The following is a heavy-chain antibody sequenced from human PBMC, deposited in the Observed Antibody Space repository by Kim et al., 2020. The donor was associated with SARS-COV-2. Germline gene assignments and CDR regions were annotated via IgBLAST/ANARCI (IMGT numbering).Heavy chain of an antibody. CDR1: GGSMSLGGCY. J-gene: IGHJ5*01. D-gene: IGHD5-12*01. CDR2: ICDDADT. CDR3: TRAGSGYGGYYSYWFD. Sequence: SETLSLTCTVSGGSMSLGGCYWVWLRQRTGVSLEGVGYICDDADTNYNPSLKSRVTISLDTSKNQLSLHLTSVTAADTADYYCTRAGSGYGGYYSYWFD. V-gene: IGHV4-31*03.